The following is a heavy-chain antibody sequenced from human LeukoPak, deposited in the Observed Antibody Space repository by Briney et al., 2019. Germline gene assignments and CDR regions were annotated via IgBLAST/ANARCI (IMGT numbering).Heavy chain of an antibody. J-gene: IGHJ4*02. CDR2: ISGSGGST. CDR1: GFTFDNYG. D-gene: IGHD1-26*01. Sequence: GGSLRLSCAASGFTFDNYGMSWVRQAPGKGPEWVSVISGSGGSTYYADSVKGRLTISRDNSKNTLYLQMNSLRAEDTAVYYCAKEHDIGTYRVAYWGQGPLVTVSS. V-gene: IGHV3-23*01. CDR3: AKEHDIGTYRVAY.